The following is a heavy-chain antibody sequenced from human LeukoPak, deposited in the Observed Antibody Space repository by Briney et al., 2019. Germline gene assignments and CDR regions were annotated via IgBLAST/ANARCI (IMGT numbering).Heavy chain of an antibody. V-gene: IGHV3-48*01. J-gene: IGHJ4*02. CDR1: GFTFSSYS. CDR3: ERGWYFDY. CDR2: ISSGSSTI. D-gene: IGHD6-13*01. Sequence: GGSLRLSCAASGFTFSSYSMNWVRQAPGKGLEWVSYISSGSSTIYYADSVKGRFTISRDNAKNSLYLQMNSLRAEDTAVYYCERGWYFDYWGQGTLVTVSS.